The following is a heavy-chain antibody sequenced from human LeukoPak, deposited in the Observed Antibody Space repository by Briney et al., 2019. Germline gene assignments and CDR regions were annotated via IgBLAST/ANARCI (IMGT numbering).Heavy chain of an antibody. D-gene: IGHD6-19*01. V-gene: IGHV1-69*04. CDR1: GGTFSSYA. J-gene: IGHJ6*02. CDR2: IIPILGIA. CDR3: ARGVGIAVAGTHYYYYYGMDV. Sequence: ASVKVSCKASGGTFSSYAISWVRQAPGQGLEWVGRIIPILGIANYAQKFQGRVTITADKSTSTAYMELSSLRSEDTAVYYCARGVGIAVAGTHYYYYYGMDVWGQGTTVTVSS.